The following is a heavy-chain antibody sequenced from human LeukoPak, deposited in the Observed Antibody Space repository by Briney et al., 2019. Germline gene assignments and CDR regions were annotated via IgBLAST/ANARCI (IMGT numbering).Heavy chain of an antibody. D-gene: IGHD4-17*01. Sequence: ASVKVSCKVSGYTLTELSMHWVRQAPGKGLEWMGGFDPEDGETIYAQKFQGRVTMTEDTSTDTAYMELSSLRSEDTVVYYCATDLIYGDYVGYWGQGTLVTVSS. CDR3: ATDLIYGDYVGY. V-gene: IGHV1-24*01. CDR2: FDPEDGET. CDR1: GYTLTELS. J-gene: IGHJ4*02.